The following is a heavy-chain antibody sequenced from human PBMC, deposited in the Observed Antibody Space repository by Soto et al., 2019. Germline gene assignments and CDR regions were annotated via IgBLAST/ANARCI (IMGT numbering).Heavy chain of an antibody. CDR1: GGSVSSSSYY. D-gene: IGHD3-10*01. Sequence: SETLSLTCTVSGGSVSSSSYYWVWIRQPPRKVLEWIGSIYYSGSTYYNPSLKSRVTISLDTSKNQFSLRLNSVTAADAALYYCAAGDYSGSGTYYNGWFDSWGQGTLVTVSS. CDR2: IYYSGST. J-gene: IGHJ5*01. V-gene: IGHV4-39*01. CDR3: AAGDYSGSGTYYNGWFDS.